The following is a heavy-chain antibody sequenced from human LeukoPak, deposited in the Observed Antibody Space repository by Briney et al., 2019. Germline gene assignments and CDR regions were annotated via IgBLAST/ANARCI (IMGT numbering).Heavy chain of an antibody. J-gene: IGHJ4*02. Sequence: PSETLSLTCTVSGGSISSGSYYWSWIRQPAGKGLEWIGRIYTSGSTNYNPSLKSRVTISVDTSKNQFSLKLSSVTAADTAVYYCARAIAAAGLNYFDYWGQGTLVTVSS. D-gene: IGHD6-13*01. CDR1: GGSISSGSYY. V-gene: IGHV4-61*02. CDR2: IYTSGST. CDR3: ARAIAAAGLNYFDY.